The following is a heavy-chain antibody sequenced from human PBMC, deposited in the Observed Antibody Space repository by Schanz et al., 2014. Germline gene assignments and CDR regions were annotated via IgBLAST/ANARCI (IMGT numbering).Heavy chain of an antibody. D-gene: IGHD1-26*01. CDR2: ISWNSGSI. CDR1: GVTSDDYG. J-gene: IGHJ6*01. Sequence: EVQLVESGGGLVQPGRSLRLSCVVSGVTSDDYGMHWVRQVPGKGLEWVSGISWNSGSICYADSVKDRFIISRDRSSLYLQMNSLRAEDTAFDYCVKDLAPGGADGWGQGTTVTVSS. V-gene: IGHV3-9*02. CDR3: VKDLAPGGADG.